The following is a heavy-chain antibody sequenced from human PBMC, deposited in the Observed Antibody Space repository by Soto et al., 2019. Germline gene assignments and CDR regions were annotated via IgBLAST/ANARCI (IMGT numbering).Heavy chain of an antibody. CDR1: GFSFSSHA. V-gene: IGHV3-23*01. Sequence: EVQLLESGGGLVHPGGSLRLSCAASGFSFSSHAFSWVRQAPGKGLEWVSSIGAGGDYTFYAASVRGRFTISRDNSKNTLYLQTNGLRAEDTAVYYSAGLTASAGINYWGQGTLVTVSS. D-gene: IGHD6-13*01. CDR3: AGLTASAGINY. J-gene: IGHJ4*02. CDR2: IGAGGDYT.